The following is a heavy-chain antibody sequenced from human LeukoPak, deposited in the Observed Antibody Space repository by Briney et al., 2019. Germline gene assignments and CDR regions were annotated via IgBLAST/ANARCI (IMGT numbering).Heavy chain of an antibody. CDR2: IYYSGST. Sequence: SETLSLTCTVSGGSISSSSYYWGWIRQPPGKGLEWIGSIYYSGSTYYNPSLKSRVTISVDTSKNQFSLKLSSVTAADTAVYYCARFDYDFWSGYYGRFDPWGQGTLVTVSS. CDR1: GGSISSSSYY. D-gene: IGHD3-3*01. CDR3: ARFDYDFWSGYYGRFDP. J-gene: IGHJ5*02. V-gene: IGHV4-39*07.